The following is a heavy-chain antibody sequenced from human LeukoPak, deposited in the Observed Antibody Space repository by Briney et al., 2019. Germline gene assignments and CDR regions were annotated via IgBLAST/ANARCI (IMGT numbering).Heavy chain of an antibody. J-gene: IGHJ6*02. D-gene: IGHD3-10*01. CDR3: ARRSTMVRGGKDRGMDV. CDR2: IYPGDSDT. V-gene: IGHV5-51*01. Sequence: GESLKISCKGSGYSFTSYWIGWVRQMPGRGLEWMGIIYPGDSDTRYSPSFQGQVTISADKSISTAYLQWSSLKASDTAMYYCARRSTMVRGGKDRGMDVWGQGTTVTVSS. CDR1: GYSFTSYW.